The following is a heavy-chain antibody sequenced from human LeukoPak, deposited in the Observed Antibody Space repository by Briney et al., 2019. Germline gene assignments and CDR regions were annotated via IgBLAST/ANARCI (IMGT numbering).Heavy chain of an antibody. V-gene: IGHV1-46*01. D-gene: IGHD6-19*01. J-gene: IGHJ4*02. CDR3: ARVQWLVWGIEY. Sequence: GASVKVSCKASGYTFTSYDMHWVRQAPGQGLEWMGIINPSGGSTSYAQKFQGRVTMTRDTSTSTVYMDLSSLRSEDTAVYYCARVQWLVWGIEYWGQGTLVTVSS. CDR2: INPSGGST. CDR1: GYTFTSYD.